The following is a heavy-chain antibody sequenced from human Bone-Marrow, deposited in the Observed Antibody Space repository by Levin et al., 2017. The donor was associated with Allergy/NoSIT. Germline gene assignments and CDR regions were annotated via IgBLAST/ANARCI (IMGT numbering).Heavy chain of an antibody. CDR1: GFTFRSYD. J-gene: IGHJ4*02. Sequence: LSLTCAASGFTFRSYDMSWVRQAPGKGLEWVSAISYSGAKTYYADSVKGRFTISRDQSKNTLFLQMSGLRAEDTAVYYCAKDWQANYFFDHWGQGTLVTVSS. CDR3: AKDWQANYFFDH. V-gene: IGHV3-23*01. CDR2: ISYSGAKT. D-gene: IGHD4/OR15-4a*01.